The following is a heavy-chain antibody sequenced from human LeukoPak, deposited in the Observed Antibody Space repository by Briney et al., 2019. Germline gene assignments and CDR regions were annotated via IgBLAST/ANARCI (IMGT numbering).Heavy chain of an antibody. D-gene: IGHD5-12*01. Sequence: GASVKVSCKASGYTFTNYGITRVREAPGQGLEWMGWISAYNGNTNYAQKLQGRVTMTTDTSTSTAYMELRSLRSDDTAVYYCARGYRGYAGFDPTDYWGQGTLVTVSS. CDR2: ISAYNGNT. J-gene: IGHJ4*02. CDR3: ARGYRGYAGFDPTDY. CDR1: GYTFTNYG. V-gene: IGHV1-18*01.